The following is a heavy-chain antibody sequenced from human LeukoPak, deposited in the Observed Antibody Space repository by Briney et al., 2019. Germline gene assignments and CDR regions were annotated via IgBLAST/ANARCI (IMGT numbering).Heavy chain of an antibody. CDR1: GFTFDDYA. CDR3: AKDIGGYGSGSNAIDY. J-gene: IGHJ4*02. D-gene: IGHD3-10*01. CDR2: ISWNSGSI. V-gene: IGHV3-9*01. Sequence: GGSLRLSCAASGFTFDDYAMHWVRQAPGKGLEWVSGISWNSGSIGYADSVKGRFTISRDNAKNSLYLQMNSLRAEDTALYYRAKDIGGYGSGSNAIDYWGQGTLVTVSS.